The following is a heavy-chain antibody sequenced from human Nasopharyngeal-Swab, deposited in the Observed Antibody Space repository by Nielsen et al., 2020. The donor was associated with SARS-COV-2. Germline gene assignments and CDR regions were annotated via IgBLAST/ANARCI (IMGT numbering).Heavy chain of an antibody. CDR1: GFTFSSYA. CDR3: AKSGYSSSSESDY. CDR2: ISGSGGST. D-gene: IGHD6-6*01. V-gene: IGHV3-23*01. Sequence: GESLKISCAASGFTFSSYAMSWVRQAPGKGLEWVSAISGSGGSTYYADSVKGRFTISRDNSKNTLYLQMNGLRAEDTAVYYCAKSGYSSSSESDYWGQGTLVTVSS. J-gene: IGHJ4*02.